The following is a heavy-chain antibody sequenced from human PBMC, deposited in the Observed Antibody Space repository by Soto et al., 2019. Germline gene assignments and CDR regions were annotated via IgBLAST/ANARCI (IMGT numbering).Heavy chain of an antibody. D-gene: IGHD6-6*01. CDR3: AKDRTIASRNFDS. CDR1: GFTFSDHG. CDR2: ISGSVGST. V-gene: IGHV3-23*01. Sequence: VGSLRLSCAASGFTFSDHGMHWVRQAPGKGLEWVSSISGSVGSTFYADSVKGRFTISRDNSMNTLYLQMNSLRAEDTAVYYCAKDRTIASRNFDSWGQGALVTVSS. J-gene: IGHJ4*02.